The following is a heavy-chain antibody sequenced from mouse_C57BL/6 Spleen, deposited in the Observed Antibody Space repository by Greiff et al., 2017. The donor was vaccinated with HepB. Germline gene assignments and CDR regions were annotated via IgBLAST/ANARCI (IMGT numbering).Heavy chain of an antibody. CDR1: GYTFTSYW. CDR2: IHPSDSYT. Sequence: QVQLQQPGAELVKPGASVKLSCKASGYTFTSYWMQWVKQRPGQGLEWIGEIHPSDSYTNYNQKFKGKATLTVDTSSSTAYMQLSSLTSEDSAVYYCARRVTSAWFAYWGQGTLVTVSA. V-gene: IGHV1-50*01. CDR3: ARRVTSAWFAY. J-gene: IGHJ3*01.